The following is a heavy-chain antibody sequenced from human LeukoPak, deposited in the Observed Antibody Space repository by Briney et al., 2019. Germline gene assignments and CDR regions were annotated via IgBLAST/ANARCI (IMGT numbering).Heavy chain of an antibody. J-gene: IGHJ4*02. Sequence: PGGSLRLSCAASGFTFSSYGMHWVRQAPGKGLEWVAVISYDGSNKYYADSVKGRFNISRENSKNTLYLQMNSLRAEETAGYYCAKVVAAAGTGYWGQGTLVTVSS. CDR3: AKVVAAAGTGY. V-gene: IGHV3-30*18. CDR2: ISYDGSNK. CDR1: GFTFSSYG. D-gene: IGHD6-13*01.